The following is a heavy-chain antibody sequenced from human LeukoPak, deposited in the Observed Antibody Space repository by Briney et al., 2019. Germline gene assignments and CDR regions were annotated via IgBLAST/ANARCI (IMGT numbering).Heavy chain of an antibody. V-gene: IGHV3-33*01. Sequence: QPGGSLRLSCVVSGFTFSTFGMHWVRQAPGKGLEWVAIIWSDGSHKYYADSVKGRLTISRDNSKNTLYLQMNSLRDEDTAVYYCTRGRGDDGYNYFDYWGQGTLVTVSS. J-gene: IGHJ4*02. CDR1: GFTFSTFG. D-gene: IGHD5-24*01. CDR2: IWSDGSHK. CDR3: TRGRGDDGYNYFDY.